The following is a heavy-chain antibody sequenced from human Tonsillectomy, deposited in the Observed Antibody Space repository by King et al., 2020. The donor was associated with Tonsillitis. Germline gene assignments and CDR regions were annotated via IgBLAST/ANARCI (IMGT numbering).Heavy chain of an antibody. D-gene: IGHD4-17*01. Sequence: VQLVESGGGVVQPGRSLRLSCAASGFTFSSYGMHWVRQAPGKGLEWVAVISYDGSNKYYADSVKGRFTISRDNSKNTLYLQMNSLRAEDTAVYYCAKVYTAGTVPREMNYYYYYGMDVWGQGTTVTVSS. J-gene: IGHJ6*02. CDR1: GFTFSSYG. CDR2: ISYDGSNK. V-gene: IGHV3-30*18. CDR3: AKVYTAGTVPREMNYYYYYGMDV.